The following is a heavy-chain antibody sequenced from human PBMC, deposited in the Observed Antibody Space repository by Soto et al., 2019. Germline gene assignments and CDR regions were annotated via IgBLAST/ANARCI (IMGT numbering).Heavy chain of an antibody. D-gene: IGHD4-17*01. V-gene: IGHV1-18*01. CDR1: GYTFTSYG. CDR2: ISAYNSNT. Sequence: GASVKVSCKASGYTFTSYGISWVRQAPGQGLEWMGWISAYNSNTNYAQKLQGRVTMTTDTSTSTAYMELRSLRSDGTAVYYCAREYHGDQQEGLIDYWGQGTLVTVSS. CDR3: AREYHGDQQEGLIDY. J-gene: IGHJ4*02.